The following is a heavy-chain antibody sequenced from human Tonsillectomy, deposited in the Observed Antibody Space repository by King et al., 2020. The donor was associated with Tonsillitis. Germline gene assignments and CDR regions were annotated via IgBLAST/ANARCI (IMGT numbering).Heavy chain of an antibody. D-gene: IGHD3-22*01. Sequence: VQLVESGGGLVKPGGSLRLSCAASGFTFSSYTMNWVRQAPGKGLEWVSSISSSSTYIYYADSVKGRFTISRDNAKNSLYLQMNSLRAEDTAVYYCARDAGPFDYESSGSLDYWGQGTLVTVSS. CDR2: ISSSSTYI. CDR3: ARDAGPFDYESSGSLDY. J-gene: IGHJ4*02. V-gene: IGHV3-21*01. CDR1: GFTFSSYT.